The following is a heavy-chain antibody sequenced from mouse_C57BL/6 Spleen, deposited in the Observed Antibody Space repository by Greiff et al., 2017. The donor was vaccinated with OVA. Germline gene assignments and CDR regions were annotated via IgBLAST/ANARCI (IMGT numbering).Heavy chain of an antibody. CDR1: GYTFTSYW. CDR2: IHPNSGST. Sequence: VQLQQPGAELVKPGASVKLSCKASGYTFTSYWMHWVKQRPGQGLEWIGMIHPNSGSTNYNEKFKSKATLTVDKPSSTAYMQLSSLTSEDSAVYYFARGGYRGLDYYAVDDWGQRTSVTVSS. V-gene: IGHV1-64*01. D-gene: IGHD2-14*01. J-gene: IGHJ4*01. CDR3: ARGGYRGLDYYAVDD.